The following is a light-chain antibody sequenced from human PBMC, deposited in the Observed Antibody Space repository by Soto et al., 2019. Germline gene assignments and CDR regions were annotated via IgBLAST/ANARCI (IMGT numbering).Light chain of an antibody. Sequence: DIQLTQSPSTLAASVGDRVTITCRASQSISSWLAWYQQKTGKAPKLLIYKASSLESGVPSRFSSSGSGTEFTLTISSLQPGDFATYYCQQYNSDSITFGQGTRLEIK. J-gene: IGKJ5*01. CDR2: KAS. CDR1: QSISSW. V-gene: IGKV1-5*03. CDR3: QQYNSDSIT.